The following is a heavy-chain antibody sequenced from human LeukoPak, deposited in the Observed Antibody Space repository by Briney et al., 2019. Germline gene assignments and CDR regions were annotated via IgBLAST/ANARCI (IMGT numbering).Heavy chain of an antibody. D-gene: IGHD1-26*01. J-gene: IGHJ4*02. Sequence: SETLSLTCTVSGGSISFYYWSWIRQPPGKGLECIGYIPYSGSTNYNSSLKSRVTISVDTSKNQFSLKLSSVTAADTAVYYCARHGSGSWYLEYWGQGTLVTVSS. CDR3: ARHGSGSWYLEY. CDR2: IPYSGST. V-gene: IGHV4-59*08. CDR1: GGSISFYY.